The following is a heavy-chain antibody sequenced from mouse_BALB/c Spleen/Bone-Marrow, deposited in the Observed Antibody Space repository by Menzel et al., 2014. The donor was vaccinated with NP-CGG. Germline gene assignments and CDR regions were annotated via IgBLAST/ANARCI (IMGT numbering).Heavy chain of an antibody. CDR1: GFNIKDTY. CDR2: IDPANGNT. D-gene: IGHD1-1*01. CDR3: ARYYYGSSYAMDY. J-gene: IGHJ4*01. V-gene: IGHV14-3*02. Sequence: AQLQQPGAELVKPGASVKLSCTASGFNIKDTYMHWVKQRPEQGLEWIGRIDPANGNTKYDPKFQGKATITADTSSNTAYLQLSSLTSEDTAVYYCARYYYGSSYAMDYWGQGTSVTVSS.